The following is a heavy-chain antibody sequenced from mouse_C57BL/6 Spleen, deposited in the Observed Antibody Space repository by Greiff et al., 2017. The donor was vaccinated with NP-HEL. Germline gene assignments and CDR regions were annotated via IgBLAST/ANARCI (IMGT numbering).Heavy chain of an antibody. CDR2: ISYDGSN. CDR3: AKLRLWFAY. Sequence: EVKLLESGPGLVKPSQSLSLTCSVTGYSITSGYYWNWIRQFPGNKLEWMGYISYDGSNNYNPSLKNRISITRDTSKNQFFLKLNSVTTEDTATYYCAKLRLWFAYWGQGTLVTVSA. CDR1: GYSITSGYY. J-gene: IGHJ3*01. V-gene: IGHV3-6*01. D-gene: IGHD3-2*02.